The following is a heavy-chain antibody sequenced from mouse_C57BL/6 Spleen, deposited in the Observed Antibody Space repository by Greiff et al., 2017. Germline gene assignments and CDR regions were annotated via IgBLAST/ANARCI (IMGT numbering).Heavy chain of an antibody. J-gene: IGHJ3*01. V-gene: IGHV3-6*01. CDR2: ISYDGGN. D-gene: IGHD2-1*01. CDR3: GLYYGNIGWFAY. CDR1: GYSITSGYY. Sequence: EVQLQESGPGLVKPSQSLSLSCSVTGYSITSGYYWNWIRQFPGNQLEWMGFISYDGGNNYNPSLKNPISLTRDTSYNPFFLKLNSVTNEDTATYYCGLYYGNIGWFAYWGQGTLVTVS.